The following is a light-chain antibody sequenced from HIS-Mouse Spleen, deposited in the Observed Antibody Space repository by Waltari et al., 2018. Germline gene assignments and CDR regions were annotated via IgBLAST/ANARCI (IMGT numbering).Light chain of an antibody. CDR1: SSNIGSNY. CDR2: RNN. Sequence: QSVLTQPPSASGTPGQRVTISCSGSSSNIGSNYVYWYHQLPGTAPKPLINRNNQRPSGFPDQLSGSKSGTSASLAMSGLRSEDEADYYCAAWDDSPSGPVFGGGTKLTVL. CDR3: AAWDDSPSGPV. J-gene: IGLJ3*02. V-gene: IGLV1-47*01.